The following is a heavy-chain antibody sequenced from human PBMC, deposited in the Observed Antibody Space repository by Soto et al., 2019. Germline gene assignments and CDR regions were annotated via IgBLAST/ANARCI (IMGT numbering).Heavy chain of an antibody. CDR2: VNHSGTT. Sequence: WTWIRQSPANGLEWIGEVNHSGTTYYNPSLKTRVTISVHTPKNQFSLKMSSVTAADTAVYYCARGIGYCSSINCYSSRRLRFDSWGQGTLVTVSS. J-gene: IGHJ4*02. CDR3: ARGIGYCSSINCYSSRRLRFDS. D-gene: IGHD2-2*01. V-gene: IGHV4-34*01.